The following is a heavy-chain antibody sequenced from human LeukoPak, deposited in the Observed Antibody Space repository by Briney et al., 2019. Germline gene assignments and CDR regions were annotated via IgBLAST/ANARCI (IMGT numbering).Heavy chain of an antibody. CDR1: GYTFSSYS. CDR2: ISSSSSSYI. Sequence: GGSLRLSCVASGYTFSSYSMNWARQAPGKGLEWVSSISSSSSSYIYYVHSVKGRFPISRDNAKYSLYLQMNSLRAEDTAVYYCARDTVETYYYDSSGYLFDYWGQGTLVTVSS. D-gene: IGHD3-22*01. CDR3: ARDTVETYYYDSSGYLFDY. V-gene: IGHV3-21*01. J-gene: IGHJ4*02.